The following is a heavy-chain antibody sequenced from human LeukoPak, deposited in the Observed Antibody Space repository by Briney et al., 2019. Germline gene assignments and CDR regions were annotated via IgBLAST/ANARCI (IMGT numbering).Heavy chain of an antibody. J-gene: IGHJ5*02. CDR3: ARDWTGGSGSIGVVWFDP. V-gene: IGHV1-69*13. CDR1: GGTFSSYA. D-gene: IGHD3-10*01. Sequence: PVKVSCKASGGTFSSYAISWVRQAPGQGLEWMGGIIPIFGTANYAQKFQGRVTITADESTSTAYMELSSLRSEDTAVYYCARDWTGGSGSIGVVWFDPWGQGTLVTVSS. CDR2: IIPIFGTA.